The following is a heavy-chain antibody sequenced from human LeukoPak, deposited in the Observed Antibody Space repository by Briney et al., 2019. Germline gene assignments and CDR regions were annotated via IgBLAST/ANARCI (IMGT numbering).Heavy chain of an antibody. J-gene: IGHJ6*02. D-gene: IGHD2-21*02. Sequence: SETLSLTCTVSGGSISSYHWSWIRQSAGKGLEWIGRIYPSGSTNYNPSLESRVTMSIDTSRNQFSLKLNSVAAADTAVYYCVRKRDWDVSGMDVWGRGTTVTVSS. CDR1: GGSISSYH. CDR3: VRKRDWDVSGMDV. CDR2: IYPSGST. V-gene: IGHV4-4*07.